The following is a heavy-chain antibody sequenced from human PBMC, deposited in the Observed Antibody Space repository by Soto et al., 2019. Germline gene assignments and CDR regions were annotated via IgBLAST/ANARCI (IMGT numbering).Heavy chain of an antibody. J-gene: IGHJ5*02. CDR2: IYYSGST. Sequence: SETLSLTYTVSGGSVSSGSYYWSWIRQPPGKGLEWIGYIYYSGSTNYNPSLKSRVTISVDTSKNQFSLKLSSVTAADTAVYYCAREGYDFWSGYSPQNWFDPWGQGTLVTVSS. CDR1: GGSVSSGSYY. CDR3: AREGYDFWSGYSPQNWFDP. V-gene: IGHV4-61*01. D-gene: IGHD3-3*01.